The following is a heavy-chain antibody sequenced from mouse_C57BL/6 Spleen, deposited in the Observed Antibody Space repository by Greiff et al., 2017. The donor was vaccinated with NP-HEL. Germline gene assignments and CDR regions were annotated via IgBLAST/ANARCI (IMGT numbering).Heavy chain of an antibody. V-gene: IGHV1-72*01. CDR3: ARYGDGSSYAYYFDY. J-gene: IGHJ2*01. D-gene: IGHD1-1*01. CDR1: GYTFTSYW. Sequence: QVQLQQPGAELVKPGASVKLSCKASGYTFTSYWMHWVKQRPGRGLGWIGRIDPNSGGTKYNEQFKSKATLTVDKPSSTAYMQLSSLTSEASAVYYCARYGDGSSYAYYFDYWGQGTTLTVSS. CDR2: IDPNSGGT.